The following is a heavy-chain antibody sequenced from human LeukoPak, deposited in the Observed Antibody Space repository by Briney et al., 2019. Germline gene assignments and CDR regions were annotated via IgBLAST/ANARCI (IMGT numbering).Heavy chain of an antibody. CDR1: GYTFTSYA. CDR3: ARVLVGTFGYYFDY. CDR2: INAGNGNT. J-gene: IGHJ4*02. D-gene: IGHD1-26*01. Sequence: ASVKVSCKASGYTFTSYAMHWVRQAPGQRLEWMGWINAGNGNTKYSQKFQGRVTITRDTSASTAYMELSSLRSEDTAVYYCARVLVGTFGYYFDYWGRGTLVTVSS. V-gene: IGHV1-3*01.